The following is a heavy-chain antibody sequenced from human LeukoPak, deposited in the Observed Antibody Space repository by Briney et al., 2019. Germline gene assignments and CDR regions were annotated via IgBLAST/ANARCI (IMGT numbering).Heavy chain of an antibody. CDR3: ARDGGTGWELPTGAFDI. V-gene: IGHV1-3*01. J-gene: IGHJ3*02. D-gene: IGHD1-26*01. CDR1: GYTFTSYA. Sequence: ASVKVSCKASGYTFTSYAMHWVRQAPGQRLEWMGWINAGNGNTKYSQKFQGRVTITRDTSASTAYMELSSLRSEDTAVYYCARDGGTGWELPTGAFDIWGQGTMVTVSS. CDR2: INAGNGNT.